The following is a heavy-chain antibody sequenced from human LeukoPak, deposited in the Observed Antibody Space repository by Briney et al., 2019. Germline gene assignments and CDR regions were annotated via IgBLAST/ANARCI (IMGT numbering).Heavy chain of an antibody. CDR2: INPNSGGT. CDR3: AREKDYYGSGSYYGY. D-gene: IGHD3-10*01. CDR1: GCTFTGYY. J-gene: IGHJ4*02. Sequence: ASVKVSCKASGCTFTGYYMHGVRQAPGQGLEWMGWINPNSGGTNYAQKFQGRVTMTRDTSISTAYMERSRLRSDDTAVYYCAREKDYYGSGSYYGYWGQGTLVTVSS. V-gene: IGHV1-2*02.